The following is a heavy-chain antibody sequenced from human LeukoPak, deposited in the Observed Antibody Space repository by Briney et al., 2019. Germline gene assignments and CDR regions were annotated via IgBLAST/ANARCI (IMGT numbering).Heavy chain of an antibody. CDR2: ISWDSGSS. J-gene: IGHJ3*02. CDR1: GFSFDDFG. V-gene: IGHV3-20*04. D-gene: IGHD2-8*02. CDR3: TRRVVVDASGAFDI. Sequence: PGGSLRFSCSASGFSFDDFGMSWVRQGPGKGLEWVAGISWDSGSSDYVDSVKGRFIISRDNAKNSLYLQMNSLRVEDTALYYCTRRVVVDASGAFDIWGQGTMVAVSS.